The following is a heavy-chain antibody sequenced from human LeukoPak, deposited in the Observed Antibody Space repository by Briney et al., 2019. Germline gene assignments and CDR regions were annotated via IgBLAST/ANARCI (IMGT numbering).Heavy chain of an antibody. CDR3: AKGDYGDYVGAFDI. CDR1: GFTFDDYA. Sequence: GGSLRLSCAASGFTFDDYAMHWVRQAPGKGLEWVSGISWNSGSIGYADSVKGRFTISRDNAKNSLYLQMNSLRAEDMALYYCAKGDYGDYVGAFDIWGQGTMVTVSS. J-gene: IGHJ3*02. CDR2: ISWNSGSI. D-gene: IGHD4-17*01. V-gene: IGHV3-9*03.